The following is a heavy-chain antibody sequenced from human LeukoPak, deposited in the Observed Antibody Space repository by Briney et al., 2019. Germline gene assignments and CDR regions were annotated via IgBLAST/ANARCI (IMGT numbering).Heavy chain of an antibody. CDR3: ARDVNASGSYPDAFDI. J-gene: IGHJ3*02. Sequence: SETLSLTCTVSGYSISSGYYWGWIRQPPGKGLEWIGSIYHSGSTYYNPSLKSRVTISVDTSKNQFSLKLSSVTAADTAVYYCARDVNASGSYPDAFDIWGQGTKVTVSS. D-gene: IGHD1-26*01. CDR2: IYHSGST. V-gene: IGHV4-38-2*02. CDR1: GYSISSGYY.